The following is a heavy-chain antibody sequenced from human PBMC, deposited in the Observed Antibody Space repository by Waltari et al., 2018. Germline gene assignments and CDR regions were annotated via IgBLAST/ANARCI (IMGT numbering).Heavy chain of an antibody. D-gene: IGHD6-13*01. Sequence: EVQLVESGGGLVQPGGSLRLSCAASGFTFSSYWLSWVRQAPGKGLEWVANIKQDGSEKYYVDSVKGRFTISRDNAKNSLYLQMNSLRAEDTAVYYCARDRLYSSSWEFDYWGQGTLVTVSS. CDR1: GFTFSSYW. CDR3: ARDRLYSSSWEFDY. V-gene: IGHV3-7*01. CDR2: IKQDGSEK. J-gene: IGHJ4*02.